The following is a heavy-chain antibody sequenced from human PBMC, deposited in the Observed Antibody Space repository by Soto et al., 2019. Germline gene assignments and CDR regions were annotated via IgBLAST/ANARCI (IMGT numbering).Heavy chain of an antibody. CDR3: AKEGPTTHYYFDY. J-gene: IGHJ4*02. Sequence: EVQLLESGGGLVQPGGSLRLSCVASGFPFSSYAMSWVRQAPGKGLEWVSAITNGGRTYYSDSVKGRFTLYRDDSKNTLYLQMDSLRVEDTAAYYCAKEGPTTHYYFDYWGQGTLVTVSS. CDR1: GFPFSSYA. D-gene: IGHD1-1*01. CDR2: ITNGGRT. V-gene: IGHV3-23*01.